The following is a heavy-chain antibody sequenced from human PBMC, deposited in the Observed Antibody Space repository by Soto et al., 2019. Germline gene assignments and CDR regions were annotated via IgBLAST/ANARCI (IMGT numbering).Heavy chain of an antibody. CDR3: ARIPVAGTGWYYGMEV. CDR2: IIPIFGTA. D-gene: IGHD6-19*01. CDR1: GGTFSSYA. V-gene: IGHV1-69*01. J-gene: IGHJ6*02. Sequence: QVQLVQSGAEVKKPGSSVKVSCKASGGTFSSYAISWVRQAPGQGLEWMGGIIPIFGTANYAQKFQGRVTITADESTSTAYMELSSLRSEDTAVYHCARIPVAGTGWYYGMEVWGQGTTVTVSS.